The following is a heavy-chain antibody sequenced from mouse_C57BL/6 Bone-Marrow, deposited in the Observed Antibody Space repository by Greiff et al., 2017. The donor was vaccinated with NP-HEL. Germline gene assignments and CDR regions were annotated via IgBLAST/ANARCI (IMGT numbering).Heavy chain of an antibody. Sequence: QVQLQQSGAELVRPGTSVKVSCKASGYAFTNYLIEWVKQRPGQGLEWIGVINPGSGGTNYNEKFKGKATLTADKSSSTAYMQISSLTSEDSAVYFCARSLYYDYDWFAYWGQGTLVTVSA. D-gene: IGHD2-4*01. J-gene: IGHJ3*01. CDR1: GYAFTNYL. CDR3: ARSLYYDYDWFAY. V-gene: IGHV1-54*01. CDR2: INPGSGGT.